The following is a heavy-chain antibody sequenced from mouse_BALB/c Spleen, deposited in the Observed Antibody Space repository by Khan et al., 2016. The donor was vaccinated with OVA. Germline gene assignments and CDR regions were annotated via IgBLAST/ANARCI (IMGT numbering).Heavy chain of an antibody. CDR3: AIPPIPTVVATSYWFFDV. J-gene: IGHJ1*01. Sequence: EVELVESGGGLVKSGGSLKLSCAASGFTFSTYAMSWVRQTPEKRLEWVATISTGDTYTYYPDSVKGRFTISRENAKNTLYLQMGSLRAEATAMYHCAIPPIPTVVATSYWFFDVWGAGTTVTVST. D-gene: IGHD1-1*01. CDR1: GFTFSTYA. V-gene: IGHV5-9-3*01. CDR2: ISTGDTYT.